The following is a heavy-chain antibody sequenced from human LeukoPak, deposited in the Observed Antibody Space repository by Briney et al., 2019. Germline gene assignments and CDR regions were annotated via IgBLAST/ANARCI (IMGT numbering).Heavy chain of an antibody. V-gene: IGHV3-53*01. CDR3: ARDGVGGYFDY. J-gene: IGHJ4*02. Sequence: GGSLRLSCAASGFTFTSYGMHWVRQAPGKGLEWVSVIYSGGLTYYADSVKGRFTISRDKSKNTLYLQMNSLRAEDTAVYYCARDGVGGYFDYWGQGTLVTVSS. D-gene: IGHD3-16*01. CDR2: IYSGGLT. CDR1: GFTFTSYG.